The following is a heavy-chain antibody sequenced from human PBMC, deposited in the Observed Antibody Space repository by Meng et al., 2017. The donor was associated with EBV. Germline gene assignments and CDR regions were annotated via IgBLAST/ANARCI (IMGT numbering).Heavy chain of an antibody. CDR3: ARDVYGSGTYRSDP. V-gene: IGHV1-8*01. Sequence: HVHLWQPGSAVKKAGASVNVSGKAVGYPFHSYDINWVRQAPGQGLEGMGWMNPDSGDTGYAQTFQGRVTMTRDTSINTAYMDLSNLKSEDTALYYCARDVYGSGTYRSDPWGQGTLVTVSS. CDR2: MNPDSGDT. CDR1: GYPFHSYD. J-gene: IGHJ5*02. D-gene: IGHD3-10*01.